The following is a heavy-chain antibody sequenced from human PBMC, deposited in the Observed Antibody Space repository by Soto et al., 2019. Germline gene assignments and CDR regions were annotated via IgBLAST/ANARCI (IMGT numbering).Heavy chain of an antibody. J-gene: IGHJ4*02. CDR1: GFTFSNYA. CDR2: ITRTDST. Sequence: EVQLLESGGGLVQPGGSLRLSCTASGFTFSNYAMSWVRQAPGKGLEWVSAITRTDSTYYADSVKGRFTISRDNSRNTLYLQMNSLGAEDAALYYCAKALVGEVGATDYWGQVTLVTVSS. D-gene: IGHD1-26*01. CDR3: AKALVGEVGATDY. V-gene: IGHV3-23*01.